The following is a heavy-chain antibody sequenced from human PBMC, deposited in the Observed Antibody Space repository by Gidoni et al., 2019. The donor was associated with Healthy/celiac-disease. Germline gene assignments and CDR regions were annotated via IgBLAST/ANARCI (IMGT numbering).Heavy chain of an antibody. CDR1: GFTFSSYS. D-gene: IGHD3-9*01. J-gene: IGHJ4*02. Sequence: EVQLVESGGGLVKPGGSLRLSCAASGFTFSSYSMNWVRQAPGKGLEWVSSISSSSSYIYYADSVKGRFTISRDNAKNSLYLQMNSLRAEDTAVYYCARVSPPDDYDILTPIDYWGQGTLVTVSS. CDR3: ARVSPPDDYDILTPIDY. V-gene: IGHV3-21*01. CDR2: ISSSSSYI.